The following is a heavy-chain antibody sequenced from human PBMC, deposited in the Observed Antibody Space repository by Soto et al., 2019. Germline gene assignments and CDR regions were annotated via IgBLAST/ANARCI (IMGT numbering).Heavy chain of an antibody. CDR1: GFSFSDYW. CDR2: MKEDGSEK. CDR3: AGGVYELDP. D-gene: IGHD3-16*01. J-gene: IGHJ5*02. V-gene: IGHV3-7*04. Sequence: GGSLRLSCVASGFSFSDYWMGWVRQAPGKGLEWVANMKEDGSEKYYLDSVKGRFTISRDNAKNSLFLQMNSLRGEDTAVYYCAGGVYELDPWGQGNLVTVSS.